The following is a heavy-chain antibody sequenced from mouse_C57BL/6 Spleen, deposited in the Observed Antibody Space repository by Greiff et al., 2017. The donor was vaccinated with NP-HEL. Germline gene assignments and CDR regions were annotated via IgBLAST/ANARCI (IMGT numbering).Heavy chain of an antibody. CDR3: AREATTVFDY. CDR1: GYAFSSSW. D-gene: IGHD1-1*01. V-gene: IGHV1-82*01. CDR2: IYPGDGDT. Sequence: VKLQESGPELVKPGASVKISCKASGYAFSSSWMNWVKQRPGKGLEWIGRIYPGDGDTNYNGKFKGKATLTADKSSSTAYMQLSSLTSEDSAVYFCAREATTVFDYWGQGTTLTVSS. J-gene: IGHJ2*01.